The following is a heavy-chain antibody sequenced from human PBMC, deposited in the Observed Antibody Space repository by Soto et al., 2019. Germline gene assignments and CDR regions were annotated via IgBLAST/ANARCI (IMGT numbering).Heavy chain of an antibody. V-gene: IGHV1-69*01. CDR1: GGTFSSYA. CDR3: ARPQANYYYYGMDF. J-gene: IGHJ6*02. Sequence: QVQLVQAGAEVKKPGSSVKVSCKASGGTFSSYAISWVRQAPGQGLEWMGGIIPIFGTANYAQKVQGRVTITADESTSTAYMELSSLRPEDTAVYYCARPQANYYYYGMDFWGQGTTVTVSS. CDR2: IIPIFGTA.